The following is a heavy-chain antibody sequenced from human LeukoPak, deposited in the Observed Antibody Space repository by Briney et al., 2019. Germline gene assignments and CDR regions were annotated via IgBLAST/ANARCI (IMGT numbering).Heavy chain of an antibody. D-gene: IGHD2/OR15-2a*01. CDR1: SGSISSYY. V-gene: IGHV4-4*07. CDR2: IHTSGTT. CDR3: ARDWSTLRGLGWVDP. Sequence: SETLSLTCTVSSGSISSYYWSWIRQPAGKGLEWIGRIHTSGTTNYNPSLKSRVTMSVDTSKNQFSLKLTSVTAADTAVYYCARDWSTLRGLGWVDPWGQGTLVNVSS. J-gene: IGHJ5*02.